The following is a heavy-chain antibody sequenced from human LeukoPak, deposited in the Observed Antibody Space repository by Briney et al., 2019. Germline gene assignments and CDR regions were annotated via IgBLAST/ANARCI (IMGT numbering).Heavy chain of an antibody. CDR1: GGSISSYY. V-gene: IGHV4-4*07. Sequence: SETLSLTCTVSGGSISSYYWSWIRQPAGKRLEWIGRISTSGSANYNPSLKSRVTMSVDKSRKQFSLKLSSVTAADTAVYYCAREGSYYDSSGYYLHYYGMDVWGQGTTVTVSS. D-gene: IGHD3-22*01. CDR2: ISTSGSA. CDR3: AREGSYYDSSGYYLHYYGMDV. J-gene: IGHJ6*02.